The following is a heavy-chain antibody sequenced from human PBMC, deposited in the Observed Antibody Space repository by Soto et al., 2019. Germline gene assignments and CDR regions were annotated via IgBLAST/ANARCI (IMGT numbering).Heavy chain of an antibody. CDR1: GFTFSSYD. CDR3: ASGGWGSGWYGGGSRIDY. J-gene: IGHJ4*02. Sequence: EVQLVESGGGLVQPGGSLRLSCAASGFTFSSYDMHWVRQVTGKGLEWVSAIGAAGDTYYPDSVKGRFTISRENAKNSLYLQMNSVRAEDTAVYYCASGGWGSGWYGGGSRIDYWGQGTLVTVSS. D-gene: IGHD6-13*01. CDR2: IGAAGDT. V-gene: IGHV3-13*01.